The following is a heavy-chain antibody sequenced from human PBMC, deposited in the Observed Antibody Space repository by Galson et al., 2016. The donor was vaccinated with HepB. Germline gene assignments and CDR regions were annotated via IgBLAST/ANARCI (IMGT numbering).Heavy chain of an antibody. CDR3: ARAGSGYFEIYYFDY. D-gene: IGHD3-22*01. CDR2: ISAYDDNT. Sequence: SVKVSCKASGYTFSSYAINWVRQAPGQGLEWMGWISAYDDNTKYGQKFQGRVSMTTDTSTRTAYMELRRLRSDDTAVYFCARAGSGYFEIYYFDYWGQGSLVTVSS. V-gene: IGHV1-18*01. J-gene: IGHJ4*02. CDR1: GYTFSSYA.